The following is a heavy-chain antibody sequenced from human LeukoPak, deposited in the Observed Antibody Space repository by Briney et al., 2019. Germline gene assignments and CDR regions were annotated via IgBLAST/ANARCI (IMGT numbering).Heavy chain of an antibody. Sequence: SETLSLTCAVYGGSFSGYYWSWIRQPPGKGLEWIGEINHSGSTNYNPSLKSRVTISVDTSKNQFSLKLSSVTAADTAVYYCARPSSGYDFDYWGQGTLVTVSS. V-gene: IGHV4-34*01. CDR1: GGSFSGYY. J-gene: IGHJ4*02. CDR3: ARPSSGYDFDY. CDR2: INHSGST. D-gene: IGHD6-19*01.